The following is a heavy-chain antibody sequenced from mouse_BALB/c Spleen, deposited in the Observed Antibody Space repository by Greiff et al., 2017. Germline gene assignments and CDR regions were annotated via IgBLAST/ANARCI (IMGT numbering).Heavy chain of an antibody. Sequence: VKLQESGAELVRPGASVTLSCKASGYTFTDYEMHWVKQTPVHGLEWIGAIDPETGGTAYNQKFKGKATLTADKSSSTAYMELRSLTSEDSAVYYCTRERDYTFYYFDYWGQGTTLTVSS. V-gene: IGHV1-15*01. CDR1: GYTFTDYE. CDR3: TRERDYTFYYFDY. J-gene: IGHJ2*01. CDR2: IDPETGGT. D-gene: IGHD2-13*01.